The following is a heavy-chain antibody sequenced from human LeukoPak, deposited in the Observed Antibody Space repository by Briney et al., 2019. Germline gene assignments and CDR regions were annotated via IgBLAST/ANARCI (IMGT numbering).Heavy chain of an antibody. V-gene: IGHV3-53*01. D-gene: IGHD3-10*01. CDR3: TRGGSMVRGVL. Sequence: GGSLRLSCAASGFIVSSDFMNWVRQAPGKGLEWVSAMNSGGSTFYADSVKGRFIISRDKSRNMLYFQMNSLRVDDTAVYYCTRGGSMVRGVLWGQGTLVTVSS. J-gene: IGHJ4*02. CDR2: MNSGGST. CDR1: GFIVSSDF.